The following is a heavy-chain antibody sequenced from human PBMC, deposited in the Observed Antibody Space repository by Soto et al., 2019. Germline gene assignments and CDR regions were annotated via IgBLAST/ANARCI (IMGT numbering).Heavy chain of an antibody. CDR3: ARRLIAVADTGYYFDY. CDR2: IYYSGST. Sequence: SETLSLTCTVSGGSVSSGSYYWSWIRQPPGKGLEWVGYIYYSGSTNYNPSLKSRVTISVDTSKNQFSLKLSFVTATDTAVYYCARRLIAVADTGYYFDYWGQGTLVTVSS. D-gene: IGHD6-19*01. J-gene: IGHJ4*02. V-gene: IGHV4-61*01. CDR1: GGSVSSGSYY.